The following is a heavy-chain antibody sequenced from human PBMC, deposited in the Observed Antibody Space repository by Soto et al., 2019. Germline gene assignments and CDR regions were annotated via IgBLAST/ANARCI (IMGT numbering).Heavy chain of an antibody. CDR1: GGSISSYY. Sequence: SETLSLTCTVSGGSISSYYWSWIRQPPGKGLEWIGYIYYSGSTNYNPSLKSRGTISVDTSKNQFSLKLSSVTAADTAVYYCARDHLFGNSRSYYYGMDVWGQGTTVTVSS. J-gene: IGHJ6*02. CDR3: ARDHLFGNSRSYYYGMDV. CDR2: IYYSGST. V-gene: IGHV4-59*01. D-gene: IGHD3-16*01.